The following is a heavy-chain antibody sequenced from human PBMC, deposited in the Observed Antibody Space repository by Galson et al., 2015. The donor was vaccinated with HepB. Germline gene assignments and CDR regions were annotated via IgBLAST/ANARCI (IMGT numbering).Heavy chain of an antibody. CDR3: VRDSGQQPYNWFDS. D-gene: IGHD6-13*01. Sequence: LRLSCAASGFTFSTYAMDWVRQAPGKGLEWVAVMSYDGTDQYYGDSVKGRFTISRDNSKNTLYLQMNTLRAEDTAVYYCVRDSGQQPYNWFDSWGQGTLVTVSS. CDR2: MSYDGTDQ. J-gene: IGHJ5*01. CDR1: GFTFSTYA. V-gene: IGHV3-30*04.